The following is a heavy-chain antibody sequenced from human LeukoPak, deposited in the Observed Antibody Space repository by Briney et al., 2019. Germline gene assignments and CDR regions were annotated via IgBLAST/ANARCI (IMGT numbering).Heavy chain of an antibody. CDR3: VKDGGMATIFDF. Sequence: GGSLRLPCSASGFTFSTSAMHWVRQAPGKGLEYVSFITYNGGSTYNADSVKGRFTISRDNSRNTLYLQMSSLRAEDTAVYHCVKDGGMATIFDFWGQGTLVTVSS. J-gene: IGHJ4*02. CDR1: GFTFSTSA. V-gene: IGHV3-64D*09. D-gene: IGHD5-24*01. CDR2: ITYNGGST.